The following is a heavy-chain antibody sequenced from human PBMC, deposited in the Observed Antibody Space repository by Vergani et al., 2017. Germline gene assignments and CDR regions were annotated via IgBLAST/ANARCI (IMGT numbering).Heavy chain of an antibody. CDR1: GYTFTGYY. CDR3: ARGRYCTNGVCYMNWFDP. D-gene: IGHD2-8*01. V-gene: IGHV1-2*02. CDR2: INPNSGGT. J-gene: IGHJ5*02. Sequence: QVQLVQSGAEVKKPGSSVKVSCKASGYTFTGYYMYWVRQAPGQGLEWMGWINPNSGGTNYAQKFQGRVTMTRDTSISTAYMELSRLRSDDTAVYYCARGRYCTNGVCYMNWFDPWGQGTLVTVSS.